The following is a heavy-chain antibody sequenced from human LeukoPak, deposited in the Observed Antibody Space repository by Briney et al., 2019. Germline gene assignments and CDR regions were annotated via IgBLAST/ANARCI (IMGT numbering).Heavy chain of an antibody. CDR2: IIPILGIA. V-gene: IGHV1-69*04. CDR3: ARVCGRDGYNSYFDY. CDR1: GGTFSIYA. J-gene: IGHJ4*02. D-gene: IGHD5-24*01. Sequence: SVTVSCKASGGTFSIYAISWVRQAPGQGLEWMGRIIPILGIANYAQKFQGRVTITADKSTSTAYMELSSLRSEDTAVYYCARVCGRDGYNSYFDYWGQGTLVTVSS.